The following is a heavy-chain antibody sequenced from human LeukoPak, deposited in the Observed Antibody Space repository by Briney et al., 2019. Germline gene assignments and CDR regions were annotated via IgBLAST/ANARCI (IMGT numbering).Heavy chain of an antibody. D-gene: IGHD6-13*01. CDR1: GFTFSSYG. Sequence: GGSLRLSCAASGFTFSSYGMHWVRQAPGKGLEWVSYISSSGSTIYYADSVKGRFTISRDNAKNSLYLQMNSLRAEDTAVYYCARVGGSSTAFDIWGQGTMVTVSS. CDR3: ARVGGSSTAFDI. J-gene: IGHJ3*02. CDR2: ISSSGSTI. V-gene: IGHV3-48*04.